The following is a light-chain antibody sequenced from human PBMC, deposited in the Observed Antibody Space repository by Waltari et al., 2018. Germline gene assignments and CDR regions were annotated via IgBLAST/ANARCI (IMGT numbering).Light chain of an antibody. V-gene: IGLV3-1*01. CDR2: QDR. J-gene: IGLJ3*02. CDR3: QAWDSATVV. Sequence: SYGLTQPPSVSVSPGQPADIPCPGHTLGDKPVCWYQQKPGQSPVLFIYQDRKRRSGIPERFSGSNSGNTATLTISGTHAMDEADYYCQAWDSATVVFGGGTKLTVL. CDR1: TLGDKP.